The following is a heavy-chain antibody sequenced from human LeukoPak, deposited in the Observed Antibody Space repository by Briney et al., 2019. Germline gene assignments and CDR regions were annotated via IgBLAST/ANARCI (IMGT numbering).Heavy chain of an antibody. CDR2: INYSGST. J-gene: IGHJ4*02. CDR3: ARYVVYGSGKYYFDY. CDR1: GGSVSSTTYY. V-gene: IGHV4-39*01. Sequence: SETLSLTCTVSGGSVSSTTYYWSWLRQPPGKGLEWIASINYSGSTYYNPSLKSRVTISVDTSENQFSLKLSSVPAADTAVYYCARYVVYGSGKYYFDYWGQGTLVTVSS. D-gene: IGHD3-10*01.